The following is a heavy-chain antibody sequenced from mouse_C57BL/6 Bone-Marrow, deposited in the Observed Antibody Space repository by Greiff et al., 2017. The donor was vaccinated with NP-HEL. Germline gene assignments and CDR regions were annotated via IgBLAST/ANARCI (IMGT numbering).Heavy chain of an antibody. J-gene: IGHJ2*01. CDR2: IYPGDGDT. D-gene: IGHD1-1*01. CDR3: APYYYGSSNYFDY. V-gene: IGHV1-82*01. CDR1: GYAFSSSW. Sequence: VQRVESGPELVKPGASVKISCKASGYAFSSSWMNWVKQRPGKGLEWIGRIYPGDGDTNYNGKFKGKATLTADKSSSTAYMQLSSLTSEDSAVYFCAPYYYGSSNYFDYWGQGTTLTVSS.